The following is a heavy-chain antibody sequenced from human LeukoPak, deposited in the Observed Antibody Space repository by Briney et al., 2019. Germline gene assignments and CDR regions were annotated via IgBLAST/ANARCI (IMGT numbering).Heavy chain of an antibody. CDR1: GYTFTGYY. CDR2: INPNSGGT. D-gene: IGHD2-2*01. V-gene: IGHV1-2*02. CDR3: ARETPTYCSSTSCYSFDY. Sequence: ASVKVSCKASGYTFTGYYMHWVRQAPGQGLEWMGWINPNSGGTNYAQKFQGRVTMTRDTSISTAYMELSRLRSEDTAVYYCARETPTYCSSTSCYSFDYWGQGTLVTVSS. J-gene: IGHJ4*02.